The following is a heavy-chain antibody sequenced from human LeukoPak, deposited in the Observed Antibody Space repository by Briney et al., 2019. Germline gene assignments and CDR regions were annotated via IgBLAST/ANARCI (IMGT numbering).Heavy chain of an antibody. CDR1: GFTVSSNY. J-gene: IGHJ4*02. CDR2: IYSDGST. CDR3: ARGAHYYDSSGYYHTPFDY. D-gene: IGHD3-22*01. V-gene: IGHV3-53*01. Sequence: GGSLRLSCAASGFTVSSNYMSWVRQAPGKGLEWVSVIYSDGSTYYADSVKGRFTISRDNSKNTLYLQMNSLRAEDTAVYYCARGAHYYDSSGYYHTPFDYWGQGTLVTVSS.